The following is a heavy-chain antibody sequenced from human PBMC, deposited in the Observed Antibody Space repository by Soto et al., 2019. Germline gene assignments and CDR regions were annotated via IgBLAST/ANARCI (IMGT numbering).Heavy chain of an antibody. V-gene: IGHV1-46*01. J-gene: IGHJ4*02. Sequence: EASVKVSCKASGYTFTSYYIHWVRQAPGQGLEWTGIINPSDGSTNYAQKFQGRVTMTRETSTSTVYMELSSLRSEDTAVYYCARGRVRGVTDYWGQGTLVTVSS. D-gene: IGHD3-10*01. CDR2: INPSDGST. CDR3: ARGRVRGVTDY. CDR1: GYTFTSYY.